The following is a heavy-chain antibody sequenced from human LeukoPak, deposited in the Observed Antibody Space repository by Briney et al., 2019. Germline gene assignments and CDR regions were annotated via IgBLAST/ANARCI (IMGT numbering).Heavy chain of an antibody. V-gene: IGHV3-9*01. CDR3: AKDRGLTTVTLDY. D-gene: IGHD4-11*01. CDR1: GFTFDDYA. J-gene: IGHJ4*02. CDR2: ISWNSGSI. Sequence: GRSLRLSCAASGFTFDDYAMHWVRQAPGKGLEWVSGISWNSGSIDYADSVKGRFTISRDNAKNSLYLQMNSLRAEDTALYYCAKDRGLTTVTLDYWGQGTLVTVSS.